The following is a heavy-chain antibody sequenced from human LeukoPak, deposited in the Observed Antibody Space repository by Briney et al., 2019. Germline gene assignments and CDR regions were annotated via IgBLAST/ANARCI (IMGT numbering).Heavy chain of an antibody. CDR1: DGSISSSSYY. Sequence: PSETLSLTCTVSDGSISSSSYYWGWIRQPPGKGLEWIGNIYYSGSTYYNPSLKSRVTISVDTSKNQFSLKLSSVTAADTAVYYCARLGYCSGGSCKNYYYYYMDVWGKGTTVTISS. CDR2: IYYSGST. D-gene: IGHD2-15*01. CDR3: ARLGYCSGGSCKNYYYYYMDV. J-gene: IGHJ6*03. V-gene: IGHV4-39*07.